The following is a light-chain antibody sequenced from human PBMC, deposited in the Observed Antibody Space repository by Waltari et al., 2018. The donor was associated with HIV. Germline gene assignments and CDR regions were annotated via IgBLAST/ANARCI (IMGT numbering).Light chain of an antibody. CDR1: SSDVGRYIL. V-gene: IGLV2-23*02. CDR3: CSYAGSSTLI. J-gene: IGLJ2*01. CDR2: EVS. Sequence: QSALTQPASVSGSPGQSLTISCPGTSSDVGRYILVSWYQHHPGKVPKLMIYEVSKRPSGVSYRFSGSKSGDTASLTISGLQAEDEADYYCCSYAGSSTLIFGGGTKLTVL.